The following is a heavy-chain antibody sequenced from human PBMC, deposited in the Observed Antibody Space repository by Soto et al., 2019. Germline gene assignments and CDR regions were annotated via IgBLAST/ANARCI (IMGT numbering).Heavy chain of an antibody. CDR3: AKDWSTVTTSSDWFDP. D-gene: IGHD4-4*01. Sequence: LRLSCAASGFTFSSYAMSWVRQAPGKGLEWVSAISGSGGSTYYADSVKGRFTISRDNSKNTLYLQMNSLRAEDTAVYYCAKDWSTVTTSSDWFDPWGQGTLVTVSS. CDR2: ISGSGGST. J-gene: IGHJ5*02. V-gene: IGHV3-23*01. CDR1: GFTFSSYA.